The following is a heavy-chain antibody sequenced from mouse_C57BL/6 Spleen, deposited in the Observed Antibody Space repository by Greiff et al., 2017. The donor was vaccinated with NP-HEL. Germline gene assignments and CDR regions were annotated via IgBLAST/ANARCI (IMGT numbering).Heavy chain of an antibody. CDR3: ARTYYYGSSYDWYLDV. Sequence: VQLQESGAELMKPGASVKLSCKATGYTFTGYWIEWVKQRPGHGLEWIGEILPGSGSTHYNEKFKGKATFTADTSSNTAYMQLSSLTTEDSAIYYCARTYYYGSSYDWYLDVWGTGTTVTVSS. D-gene: IGHD1-1*01. CDR2: ILPGSGST. V-gene: IGHV1-9*01. CDR1: GYTFTGYW. J-gene: IGHJ1*03.